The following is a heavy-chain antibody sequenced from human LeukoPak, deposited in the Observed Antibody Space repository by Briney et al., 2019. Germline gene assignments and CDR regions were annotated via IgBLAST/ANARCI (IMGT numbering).Heavy chain of an antibody. Sequence: GGSLRLSCAASGFTFSYALMTWVRQAPGMGLEWVGRIKSKTDGGTTDYAAPVKGRFGISRDDSKNTLYLQMDSLKTEDTAVYYCTTGSQYDILTGFYISEWGQGTLVTVSS. CDR2: IKSKTDGGTT. J-gene: IGHJ4*02. D-gene: IGHD3-9*01. V-gene: IGHV3-15*01. CDR3: TTGSQYDILTGFYISE. CDR1: GFTFSYAL.